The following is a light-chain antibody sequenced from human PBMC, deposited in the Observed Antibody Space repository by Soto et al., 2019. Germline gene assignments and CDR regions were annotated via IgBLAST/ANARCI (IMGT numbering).Light chain of an antibody. V-gene: IGKV3-11*01. J-gene: IGKJ4*01. CDR1: QSVSSS. Sequence: EIVLTQSPATLSLSPGERGTLSCRASQSVSSSLAWYHQKPGQAPRLLSHDASKRSPGIPARFSGSGSGTDFTLTIRSLEPEDFTVYYCQQRSNWPSLTFGGGTKVEIK. CDR2: DAS. CDR3: QQRSNWPSLT.